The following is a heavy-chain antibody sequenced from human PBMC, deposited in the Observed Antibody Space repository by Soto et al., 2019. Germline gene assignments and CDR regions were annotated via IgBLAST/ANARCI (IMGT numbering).Heavy chain of an antibody. V-gene: IGHV1-69*01. CDR3: ARSSPYIVVRKPTGNQDYYGMDV. Sequence: QVQLVQSGAEVKKPGSSVKVFCKASGGTFSNYTISWVRQAPGQGLEWMGGIIPVFGTTDYEQKYQDRVTITADGSTSTANMKLSSLRSADTAVYYCARSSPYIVVRKPTGNQDYYGMDVWGQGTTVTVSS. D-gene: IGHD2-2*01. J-gene: IGHJ6*02. CDR2: IIPVFGTT. CDR1: GGTFSNYT.